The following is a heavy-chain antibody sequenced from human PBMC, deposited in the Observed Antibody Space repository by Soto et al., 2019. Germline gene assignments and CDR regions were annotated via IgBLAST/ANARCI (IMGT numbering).Heavy chain of an antibody. Sequence: VGSLRLSCAASGFTFSNYWMTWVRQAPGKGLEWVANIKEDGSEKYYVDSVKGRFTISRDNAKNSLYLQMNSLRAEDTALYYCARAMDVWGQGTTVTVSS. V-gene: IGHV3-7*01. J-gene: IGHJ6*02. CDR2: IKEDGSEK. CDR1: GFTFSNYW. CDR3: ARAMDV.